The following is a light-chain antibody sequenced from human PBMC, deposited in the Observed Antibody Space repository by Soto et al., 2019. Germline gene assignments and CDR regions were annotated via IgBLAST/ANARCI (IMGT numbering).Light chain of an antibody. CDR2: DAS. Sequence: EIVLTQSPATLSLSPGERATLSCRASQSVSNYLAWYQQKVGQTPRLLIYDASNRATGIPARFSGSGSGTDFTVTISSLEPEDFVVYYCQQRRFWPRPFGQGTNVEIK. CDR1: QSVSNY. V-gene: IGKV3-11*01. J-gene: IGKJ1*01. CDR3: QQRRFWPRP.